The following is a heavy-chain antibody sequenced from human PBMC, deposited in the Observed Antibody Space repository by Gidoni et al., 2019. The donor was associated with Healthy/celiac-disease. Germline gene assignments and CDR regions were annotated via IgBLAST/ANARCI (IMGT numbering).Heavy chain of an antibody. J-gene: IGHJ4*02. V-gene: IGHV1-18*01. CDR2: ISAYNGNT. D-gene: IGHD3-3*01. Sequence: QVQLVQSGAEVKKPGASVKVSCKASGYTFTSYGISWVRQAPGQGLEWMGWISAYNGNTNYAQKLQGRVTMTTDTSTSTAYMELRSLRSDDTAVYYCARDLSETIFAAGPWPWTPDYWGQGTLVTVSS. CDR1: GYTFTSYG. CDR3: ARDLSETIFAAGPWPWTPDY.